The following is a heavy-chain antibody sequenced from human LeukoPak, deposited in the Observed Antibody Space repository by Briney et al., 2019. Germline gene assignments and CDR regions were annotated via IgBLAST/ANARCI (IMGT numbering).Heavy chain of an antibody. CDR2: ISTSGSTI. CDR1: GFTFSDYY. CDR3: ARDGDGYSYKLDY. Sequence: GGSLRLSCAASGFTFSDYYMSWIRQAPGKGLEWISYISTSGSTIYYADSVKGRFTISRDNAKNSLYLQMNSLRAEDTAVYYCARDGDGYSYKLDYWGQGTLVTVSS. D-gene: IGHD4-4*01. V-gene: IGHV3-11*01. J-gene: IGHJ4*02.